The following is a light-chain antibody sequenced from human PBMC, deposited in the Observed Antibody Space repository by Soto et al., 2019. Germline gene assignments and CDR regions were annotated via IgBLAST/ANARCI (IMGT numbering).Light chain of an antibody. CDR1: SSNIGGNS. J-gene: IGLJ1*01. CDR3: GSWDSSLSAYV. Sequence: QSVLTQPPSVSAAPGRKVTTSSSGTSSNIGGNSVSWYQQLPGTAPKLLIYDDNKRPSGIPDRFSGSKSGTSATLGITGFQTGDEADYYCGSWDSSLSAYVFGTGTKVTVL. V-gene: IGLV1-51*01. CDR2: DDN.